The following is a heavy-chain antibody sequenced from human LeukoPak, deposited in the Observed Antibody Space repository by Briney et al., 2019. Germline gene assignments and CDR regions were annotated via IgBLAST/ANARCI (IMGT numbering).Heavy chain of an antibody. CDR3: ARDGTAAGLYFDL. D-gene: IGHD6-13*01. CDR2: IRQDGGEK. CDR1: GFTFSDYW. J-gene: IGHJ4*01. V-gene: IGHV3-7*01. Sequence: GGSLRLSCAVSGFTFSDYWMNWVRQAPGKGLEWVASIRQDGGEKSYVDSVKGPFTISRDNTKRSLYLQMSSLRAEDTAVYYCARDGTAAGLYFDLWGQGTLVTVSS.